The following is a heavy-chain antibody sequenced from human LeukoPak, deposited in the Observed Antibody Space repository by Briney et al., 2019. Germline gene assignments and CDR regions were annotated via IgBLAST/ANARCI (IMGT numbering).Heavy chain of an antibody. V-gene: IGHV4-59*01. D-gene: IGHD3-22*01. Sequence: SETLSLTCTVSGGSISSYYWSWIRQPPGKGLEWIGYIYYSGSTNYNPSLKSRVTISVDTSKNQFSLKLSSVTAADTAVYYCARGISSGYYFGYWGQGTLVTVSS. CDR3: ARGISSGYYFGY. CDR1: GGSISSYY. J-gene: IGHJ4*02. CDR2: IYYSGST.